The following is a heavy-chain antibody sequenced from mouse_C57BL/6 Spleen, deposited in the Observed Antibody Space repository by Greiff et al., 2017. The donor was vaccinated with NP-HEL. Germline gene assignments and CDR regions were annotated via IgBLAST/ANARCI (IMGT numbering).Heavy chain of an antibody. J-gene: IGHJ4*01. D-gene: IGHD3-3*01. CDR1: GYTFTSYW. V-gene: IGHV1-55*01. CDR3: ARKGRCDYYAMDY. CDR2: IYPGSGST. Sequence: QVQLQQPGAELVKPGASVKMSCKASGYTFTSYWITWVKQRPGQGLEWIGHIYPGSGSTNYNEKFKSKATLTVDTSSSTAYMQLSSLTSEDSAVYYCARKGRCDYYAMDYWGQGTSVTVSS.